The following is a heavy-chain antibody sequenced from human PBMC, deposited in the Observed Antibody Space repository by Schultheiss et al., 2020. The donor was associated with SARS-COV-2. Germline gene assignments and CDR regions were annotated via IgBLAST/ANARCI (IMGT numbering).Heavy chain of an antibody. CDR2: IYTSGST. J-gene: IGHJ6*02. V-gene: IGHV4-59*10. CDR1: GGSFSGYY. Sequence: SETLSLTCAVYGGSFSGYYWSWIRQPPGKGLEWIGRIYTSGSTYYNPSLKSRVTMSVDTSKNQFSLKLSSVTAADTAVYYCARVNSSGYYYYYYYGMDVWGQGTTVTVSS. CDR3: ARVNSSGYYYYYYYGMDV. D-gene: IGHD3-22*01.